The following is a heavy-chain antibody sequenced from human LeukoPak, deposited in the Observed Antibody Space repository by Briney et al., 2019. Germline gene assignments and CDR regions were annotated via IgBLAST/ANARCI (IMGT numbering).Heavy chain of an antibody. V-gene: IGHV1-2*02. CDR2: INPNSGGT. CDR3: ARDCSSTSCYQLDY. Sequence: GASVKVSCKXSGYTFTGYYMHWVRQAPGQGLEWMGWINPNSGGTNYSQKFQGRVTMTRDTSISTAYMELSRLRSDDTAVYYCARDCSSTSCYQLDYWGQGTLVTVSS. CDR1: GYTFTGYY. J-gene: IGHJ4*02. D-gene: IGHD2-2*01.